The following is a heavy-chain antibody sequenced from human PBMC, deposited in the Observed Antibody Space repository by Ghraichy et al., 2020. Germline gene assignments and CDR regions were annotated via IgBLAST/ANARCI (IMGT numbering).Heavy chain of an antibody. J-gene: IGHJ3*01. CDR3: AGDIVVGPAGDAFDL. Sequence: GGSLRLSCTASGFTFSNYWMSWVRQAPGKGLEWVANMKQDGTEKYYVDPVKGRFTISRDNAKNPLYLQMNSLRDEDTTVYYCAGDIVVGPAGDAFDLWGQGTMVTVSS. V-gene: IGHV3-7*03. CDR1: GFTFSNYW. D-gene: IGHD2-2*01. CDR2: MKQDGTEK.